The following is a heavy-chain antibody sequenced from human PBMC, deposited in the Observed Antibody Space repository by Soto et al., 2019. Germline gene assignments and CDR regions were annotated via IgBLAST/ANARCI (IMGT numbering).Heavy chain of an antibody. CDR1: GGSVSSGSYY. J-gene: IGHJ4*02. Sequence: PSETLSLTCTVSGGSVSSGSYYWSWIRQPPGKGLEWIGYIYYSGSTNYNPSLKSRVTISVDTSKNQFSLKLSSVTAADTAVYYCARDCSGGSCYSHFDYWDQGTLVTVSS. CDR2: IYYSGST. CDR3: ARDCSGGSCYSHFDY. D-gene: IGHD2-15*01. V-gene: IGHV4-61*01.